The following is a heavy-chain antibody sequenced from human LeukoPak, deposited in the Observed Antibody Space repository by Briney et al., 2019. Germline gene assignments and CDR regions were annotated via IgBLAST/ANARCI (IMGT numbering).Heavy chain of an antibody. D-gene: IGHD5/OR15-5a*01. V-gene: IGHV3-7*01. CDR3: AREYGRSTQNWFDP. CDR2: IKQDGSEK. J-gene: IGHJ5*02. CDR1: GFTFSSYW. Sequence: GGSLRLSCAASGFTFSSYWMSWVRQAPGKGLEWVANIKQDGSEKYYVDSVKGRFTISRDNAKNSLYLQMNTLRVEDTAVYYCAREYGRSTQNWFDPWGQGTLVTVSS.